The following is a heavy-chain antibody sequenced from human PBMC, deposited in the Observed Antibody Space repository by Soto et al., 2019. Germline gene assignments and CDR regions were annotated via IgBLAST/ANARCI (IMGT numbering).Heavy chain of an antibody. V-gene: IGHV3-30*18. J-gene: IGHJ4*02. CDR3: AKVGANSGYSYDPYYFDY. CDR1: GFAFSTFG. Sequence: GGSLRLSCVASGFAFSTFGMHWVRQAPGKGLEWVAVISYDGSNKYYADSVKGRFTISRDNSKNTLYLQMNSLRAEDTAVYFCAKVGANSGYSYDPYYFDYWGQGTLVTVSS. D-gene: IGHD5-18*01. CDR2: ISYDGSNK.